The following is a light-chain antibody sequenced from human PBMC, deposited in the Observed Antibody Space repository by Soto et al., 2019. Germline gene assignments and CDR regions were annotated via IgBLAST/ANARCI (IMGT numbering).Light chain of an antibody. Sequence: QSALTQPASVSGSPGQSITISCTGTSSDIGGYDYVSWYQQRPGKAPKLMIYEVRYRPSGASNRFYGSKSGNTASLTISGLQAEDDAVYYCCSYTRTSNHYVFGSGTKVTVL. V-gene: IGLV2-14*01. CDR2: EVR. J-gene: IGLJ1*01. CDR3: CSYTRTSNHYV. CDR1: SSDIGGYDY.